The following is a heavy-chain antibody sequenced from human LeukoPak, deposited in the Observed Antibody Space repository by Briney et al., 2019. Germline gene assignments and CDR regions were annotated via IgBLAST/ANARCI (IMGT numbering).Heavy chain of an antibody. CDR1: GYTLTELS. D-gene: IGHD3-16*01. CDR2: FDPEDGGT. J-gene: IGHJ4*02. CDR3: ARDGKRAFMITSGGARPYYFDY. Sequence: ASVKVSCKVSGYTLTELSMHWVRQAPGKGLEWMGGFDPEDGGTIYAQKFQGRVTMTEDTSTDTAYMELSSLRSEDTAVYYCARDGKRAFMITSGGARPYYFDYWGQGSLVTVSS. V-gene: IGHV1-24*01.